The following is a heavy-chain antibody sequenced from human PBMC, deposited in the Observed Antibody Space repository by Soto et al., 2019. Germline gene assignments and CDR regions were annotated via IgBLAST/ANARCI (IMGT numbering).Heavy chain of an antibody. CDR2: INHSGST. CDR3: ASTIAAATDVRNWSDH. J-gene: IGHJ5*02. CDR1: GGSFSGYY. V-gene: IGHV4-34*01. D-gene: IGHD6-13*01. Sequence: SETLSLTCAVYGGSFSGYYWSWIRQPPGKGLEWIGEINHSGSTNYNPSLKSRVTISVDTSKNQFSLKLSSVTAADTAVYYCASTIAAATDVRNWSDHSGQGTLVTVSS.